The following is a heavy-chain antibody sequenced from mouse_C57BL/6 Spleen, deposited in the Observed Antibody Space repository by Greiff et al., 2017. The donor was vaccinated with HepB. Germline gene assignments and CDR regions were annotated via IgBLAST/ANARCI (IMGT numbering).Heavy chain of an antibody. Sequence: EVQVVESGGGLVKPGGSLKLSCAASGFTFSDYGMHWVRQAPEKGLEWVAYISSGSSTIYSADTVKGRFTISRDNAKNTLFLQMTSLRSEDTAMYYCARAPEYYGSSYDYWGQGTTLTVSS. CDR2: ISSGSSTI. V-gene: IGHV5-17*01. J-gene: IGHJ2*01. D-gene: IGHD1-1*01. CDR1: GFTFSDYG. CDR3: ARAPEYYGSSYDY.